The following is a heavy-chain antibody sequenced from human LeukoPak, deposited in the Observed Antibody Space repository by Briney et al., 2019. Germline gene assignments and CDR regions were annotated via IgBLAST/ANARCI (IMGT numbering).Heavy chain of an antibody. CDR1: GYTFTSYA. CDR2: INAGNGNT. Sequence: ASVKVSCKASGYTFTSYAMHWVRQAPGQRLEWMGWINAGNGNTKYSQRFQGRVTITRDTSASTAYMELSSLRSEDTAVYYCARVEGSQWLVPGDYWGQGTLVTVSS. V-gene: IGHV1-3*01. CDR3: ARVEGSQWLVPGDY. D-gene: IGHD6-19*01. J-gene: IGHJ4*02.